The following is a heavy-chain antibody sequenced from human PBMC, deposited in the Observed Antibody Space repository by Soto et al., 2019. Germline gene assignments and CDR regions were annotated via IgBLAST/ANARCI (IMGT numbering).Heavy chain of an antibody. Sequence: ASVNVSCKASGYTFTGYYMHWVRQAPGQGLEWMGWINPNSGGTNYAQKFQGRVTMTRDTSISTAYMELSRLRSDDTAVYYCARDRIPSDYYYYGMDVWGQGTTVTVS. CDR3: ARDRIPSDYYYYGMDV. CDR2: INPNSGGT. D-gene: IGHD2-2*02. V-gene: IGHV1-2*02. CDR1: GYTFTGYY. J-gene: IGHJ6*02.